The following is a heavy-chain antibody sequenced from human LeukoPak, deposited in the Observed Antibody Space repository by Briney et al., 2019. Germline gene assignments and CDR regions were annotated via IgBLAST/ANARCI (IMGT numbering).Heavy chain of an antibody. Sequence: ASVTVSCKPFGYSFTAFYIHWVRQAPGQGLEWMGWIHPRSGETNYAYKFRGRVTMTRDTSISTTYMDLGSLGSDDTAVYYCARDGEYGTGSYYRGCFDYWGQGTLVTVSS. CDR1: GYSFTAFY. CDR2: IHPRSGET. D-gene: IGHD3-10*01. V-gene: IGHV1-2*02. CDR3: ARDGEYGTGSYYRGCFDY. J-gene: IGHJ4*02.